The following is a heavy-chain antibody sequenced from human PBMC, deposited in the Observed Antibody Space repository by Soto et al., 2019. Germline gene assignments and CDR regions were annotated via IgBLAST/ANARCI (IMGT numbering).Heavy chain of an antibody. D-gene: IGHD6-6*01. CDR3: ARGSSSYYDYGMDV. Sequence: SETLSLTCTVSGGSISSGDYYWSWIRQPPGKALEWIGNIYDSGSTSYNPSLKSRVTISVDTSKNQFSLRLTSVTAADTAVYFCARGSSSYYDYGMDVWGQGTTVTVSS. CDR1: GGSISSGDYY. CDR2: IYDSGST. V-gene: IGHV4-30-2*01. J-gene: IGHJ6*02.